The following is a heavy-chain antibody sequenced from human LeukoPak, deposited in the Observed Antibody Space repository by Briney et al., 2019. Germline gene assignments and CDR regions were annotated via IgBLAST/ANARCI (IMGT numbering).Heavy chain of an antibody. Sequence: GGSLRLSCAASGFTFSSYAMHWVRQAPGKGLEWVAVISYDGSNKYYADSVKGRFTISRDNSKNTLYLQMNSLRAEDTAVYYCANSRSGPSPDWGQGTLVTVSS. CDR3: ANSRSGPSPD. J-gene: IGHJ4*02. V-gene: IGHV3-30-3*01. CDR2: ISYDGSNK. CDR1: GFTFSSYA.